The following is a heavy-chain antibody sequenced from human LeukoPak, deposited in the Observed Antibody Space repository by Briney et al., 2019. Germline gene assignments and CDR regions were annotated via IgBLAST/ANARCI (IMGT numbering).Heavy chain of an antibody. J-gene: IGHJ4*02. D-gene: IGHD3-9*01. CDR2: FDPVDGET. V-gene: IGHV1-24*01. Sequence: ASVKVSCKVSGYSLTQLSMHWVRQGIGRGLEWMGGFDPVDGETIYAQNFQGRVTMTENTSTDTGFMELSSLKSDDTAVYYCAILLEDYGFLAGSAKDYWGQGTLVTVS. CDR1: GYSLTQLS. CDR3: AILLEDYGFLAGSAKDY.